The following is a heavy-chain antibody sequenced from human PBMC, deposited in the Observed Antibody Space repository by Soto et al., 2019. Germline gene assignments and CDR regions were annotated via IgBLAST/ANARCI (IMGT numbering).Heavy chain of an antibody. V-gene: IGHV3-30-3*01. CDR1: GFTFSSYA. D-gene: IGHD3-10*01. J-gene: IGHJ6*02. CDR3: ARDRSGDIWFWEHDYYGMDV. CDR2: ISYDGSNK. Sequence: QVQLVESGGGVVQPGRSLRLSCAASGFTFSSYAMHWVRQAPGKGLEWVAVISYDGSNKYYADSVKGRFTISRDNSKNTLYLQMNSLRAEDTAVYYCARDRSGDIWFWEHDYYGMDVWGQGTTVTVSS.